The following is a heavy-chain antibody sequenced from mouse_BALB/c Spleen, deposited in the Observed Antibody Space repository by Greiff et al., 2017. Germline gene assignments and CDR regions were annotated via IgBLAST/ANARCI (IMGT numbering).Heavy chain of an antibody. CDR1: GYTFTSYW. CDR2: IYPGNSDT. D-gene: IGHD1-1*01. J-gene: IGHJ2*01. Sequence: EVQLQQSGTVLARPGASVKMSCKASGYTFTSYWMHWVKQRPGQGLEWIGAIYPGNSDTSYNQKFKGKAKLTAVTSTSTAYMELSSLTNEDSAVYFCTRSARTVVANFDDWGQGTTLTVSS. CDR3: TRSARTVVANFDD. V-gene: IGHV1-5*01.